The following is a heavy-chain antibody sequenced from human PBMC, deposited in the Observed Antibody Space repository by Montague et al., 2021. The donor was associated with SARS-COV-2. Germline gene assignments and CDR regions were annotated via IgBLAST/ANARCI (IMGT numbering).Heavy chain of an antibody. CDR2: IYYSGST. CDR3: ARDSSSWYYWFDP. J-gene: IGHJ5*02. Sequence: SETLSLTCTVSGGSVGSSHYYWAWIRQPPGKGLEWIGTIYYSGSTYYNPSPRSRVTIDVDASTNQFTLKLHSVTAADTAVYYCARDSSSWYYWFDPWGQGTLVTVSS. D-gene: IGHD6-13*01. V-gene: IGHV4-39*01. CDR1: GGSVGSSHYY.